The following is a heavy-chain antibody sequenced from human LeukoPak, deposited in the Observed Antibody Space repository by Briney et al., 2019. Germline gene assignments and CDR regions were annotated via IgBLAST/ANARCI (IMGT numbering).Heavy chain of an antibody. V-gene: IGHV1-46*01. Sequence: ASVKVSCKASGYTFSSNYMHWVRQAPGQGLEWMGVINPSGGGTIYAQKFQGRVTMTRDTSTSTVYMELSSLKSEDTAVYYCARVVVPAARFDAFDIWGQGTMVTVSP. CDR2: INPSGGGT. J-gene: IGHJ3*02. CDR3: ARVVVPAARFDAFDI. D-gene: IGHD2-2*01. CDR1: GYTFSSNY.